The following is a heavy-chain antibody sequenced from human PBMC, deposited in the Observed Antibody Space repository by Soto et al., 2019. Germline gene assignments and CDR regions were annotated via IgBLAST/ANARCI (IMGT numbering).Heavy chain of an antibody. Sequence: SESLSLTCTVSGGSITSSSYYWGWIRQPPGKGLEWIGSIYYTGSTYYNPSLKSRVTISVDTSKNQFSLKLRSVTAADTAVYYCMLGSGWKDFDYWGQGTLVTVSS. J-gene: IGHJ4*02. V-gene: IGHV4-39*01. CDR2: IYYTGST. CDR3: MLGSGWKDFDY. D-gene: IGHD3-22*01. CDR1: GGSITSSSYY.